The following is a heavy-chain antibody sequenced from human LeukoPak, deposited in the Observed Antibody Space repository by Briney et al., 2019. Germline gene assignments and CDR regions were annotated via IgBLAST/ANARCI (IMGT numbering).Heavy chain of an antibody. CDR3: ARRGIFGVASQHVPHWFDP. V-gene: IGHV4-39*01. Sequence: SETLSLTCTVSGGSISSSSYYWGWIRQPPGKGLEWIGSIYYSGSTYYNPSLKSRVTISVDTSKNQFSLKLSSVTAADTAVYYCARRGIFGVASQHVPHWFDPWGQGTLVTVSS. D-gene: IGHD3-3*01. CDR2: IYYSGST. CDR1: GGSISSSSYY. J-gene: IGHJ5*02.